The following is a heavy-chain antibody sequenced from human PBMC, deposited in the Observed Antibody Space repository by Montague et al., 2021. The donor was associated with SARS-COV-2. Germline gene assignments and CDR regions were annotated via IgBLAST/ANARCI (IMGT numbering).Heavy chain of an antibody. V-gene: IGHV4-39*01. J-gene: IGHJ6*03. CDR2: ISYSGRT. D-gene: IGHD3-10*01. Sequence: SETLSLTCTVSGGSVSSSPYYWGWIRQPPGRGPEWVGSISYSGRTYFSPSLKSRLTISVDSSENQFSLRLGSVTAADTAVYYCAGSYYYGSGAYVYNYYMDVWGKGTTVTVSS. CDR3: AGSYYYGSGAYVYNYYMDV. CDR1: GGSVSSSPYY.